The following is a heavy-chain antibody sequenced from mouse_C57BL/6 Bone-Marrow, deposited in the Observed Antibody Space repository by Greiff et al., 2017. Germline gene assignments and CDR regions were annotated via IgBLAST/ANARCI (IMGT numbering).Heavy chain of an antibody. CDR3: AALRRGYFDV. J-gene: IGHJ1*03. Sequence: EVQLQQSGPELVKPGASVKISCKASGYTFTDYYMNWVKQSHGKSLEWIGDINPNNGGTSYNQKFKGKATLTVDKSSSTAYMELRSLTSEDSAVXYCAALRRGYFDVWGTGTTVTVSS. CDR2: INPNNGGT. CDR1: GYTFTDYY. V-gene: IGHV1-26*01. D-gene: IGHD1-2*01.